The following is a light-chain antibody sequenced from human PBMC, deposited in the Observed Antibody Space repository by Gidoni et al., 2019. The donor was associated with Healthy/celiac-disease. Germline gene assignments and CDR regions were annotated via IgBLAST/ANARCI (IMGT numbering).Light chain of an antibody. CDR1: QSVSSSY. J-gene: IGKJ2*01. Sequence: EIVLTQSPGTLSLSPGERATLSCRASQSVSSSYLAWYQHKPGQAPRLLIYGASSRATGIPDRFSGSGSGTDFTLTISRLEPEDFAVYYCQQYGSSPKMYTFGQGTKLEIK. CDR2: GAS. CDR3: QQYGSSPKMYT. V-gene: IGKV3-20*01.